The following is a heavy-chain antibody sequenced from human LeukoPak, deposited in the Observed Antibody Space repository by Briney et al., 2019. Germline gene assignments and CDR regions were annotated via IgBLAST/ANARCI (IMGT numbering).Heavy chain of an antibody. CDR2: IIPIFGTA. CDR3: ARGRVVTTFGVVIANYYYYYMDV. D-gene: IGHD3-3*01. Sequence: SVKVSCKASGGTFSSYAISWVRQAPGQGLEWMGGIIPIFGTANYAQKFQGRVTITTDESTSTAYMELSSLRSEDTAVYYCARGRVVTTFGVVIANYYYYYMDVRGKGTTVTVSS. J-gene: IGHJ6*03. V-gene: IGHV1-69*05. CDR1: GGTFSSYA.